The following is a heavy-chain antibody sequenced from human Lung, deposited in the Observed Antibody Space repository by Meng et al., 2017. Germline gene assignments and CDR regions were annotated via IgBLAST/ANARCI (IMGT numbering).Heavy chain of an antibody. CDR3: ARGPTTMAHDFDY. CDR2: INHSGST. CDR1: GGSFSDYY. Sequence: QAQRQPWGAGLLKPSETLSPTCVVSGGSFSDYYWSWIRQPPGKGLEWIGEINHSGSTNYNPSLESRATISVDTSQNNLSLKLSSVTAADSAVYYCARGPTTMAHDFDYWGQGTLVTVSS. J-gene: IGHJ4*02. D-gene: IGHD4-11*01. V-gene: IGHV4-34*01.